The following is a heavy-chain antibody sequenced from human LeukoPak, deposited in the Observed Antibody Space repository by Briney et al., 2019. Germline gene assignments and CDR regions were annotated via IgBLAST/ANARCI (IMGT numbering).Heavy chain of an antibody. V-gene: IGHV4-59*01. CDR3: AREGYGGFYFDY. Sequence: SETLSLTCTVSGGSISSYYWSWIRQPPGKGLEWIGYIYYSGSTNYNPSLKSRVTISVDMSKNQFSLKLSSVTAADTAVYYCAREGYGGFYFDYWGQGTLVTVSS. CDR1: GGSISSYY. J-gene: IGHJ4*02. CDR2: IYYSGST. D-gene: IGHD4-23*01.